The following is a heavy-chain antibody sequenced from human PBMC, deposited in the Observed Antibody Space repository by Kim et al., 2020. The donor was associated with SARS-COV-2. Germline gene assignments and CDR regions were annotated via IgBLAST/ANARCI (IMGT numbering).Heavy chain of an antibody. V-gene: IGHV3-66*01. CDR2: IYSGGST. CDR3: ARLGYQLPPGDN. Sequence: GGSLRLSCAASAFTVSSNYMSWVRQAPGKGLEWVSVIYSGGSTYYADSVKGRFTISRDTSKNTLYLQMNSLRAEDSAVYYCARLGYQLPPGDNWGRGTLVTVSS. J-gene: IGHJ4*02. CDR1: AFTVSSNY. D-gene: IGHD2-2*01.